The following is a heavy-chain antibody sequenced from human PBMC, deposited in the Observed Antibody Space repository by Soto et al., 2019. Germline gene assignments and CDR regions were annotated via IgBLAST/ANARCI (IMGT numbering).Heavy chain of an antibody. CDR2: ISSSGSTI. D-gene: IGHD1-26*01. CDR3: ARREWELLSANAFDI. CDR1: GFTFSSYE. Sequence: SLRLSCAASGFTFSSYEMNWVRQAPGKGLEWVSYISSSGSTIYYADSVKGRFTISRDNAKNSLYLQMNSLRAEDTAVYYCARREWELLSANAFDIWGQGTMVTVSS. J-gene: IGHJ3*02. V-gene: IGHV3-48*03.